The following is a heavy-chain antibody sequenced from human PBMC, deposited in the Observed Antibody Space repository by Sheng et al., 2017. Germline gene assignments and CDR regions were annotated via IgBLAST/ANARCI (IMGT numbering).Heavy chain of an antibody. V-gene: IGHV3-30*01. D-gene: IGHD6-6*01. Sequence: QVQLVESGGGVVQPGRSLRLSCAASGFTFSSYAMHWVRQAPGKGLEWVAVISYDGSNKYYADSVKGRFTISRDNSKNTLYLQMNSLRAEDTAVYYCAGSEPRVWDYYYGMDVWGQGTTVTV. CDR3: AGSEPRVWDYYYGMDV. CDR1: GFTFSSYA. J-gene: IGHJ6*02. CDR2: ISYDGSNK.